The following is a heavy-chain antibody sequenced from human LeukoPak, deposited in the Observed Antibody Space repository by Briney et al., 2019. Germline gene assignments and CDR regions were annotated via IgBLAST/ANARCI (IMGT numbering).Heavy chain of an antibody. J-gene: IGHJ5*02. CDR1: GGTFSSYA. V-gene: IGHV1-69*13. Sequence: ASVKVSCKASGGTFSSYAISWVRQAPGQGLEWMGWIILIFGTANYAQKFQGRVTITADESTSTAYMELSSLRSEDTAVYYCARACGGGSCRRNWFDPWGQGTLVTVS. CDR3: ARACGGGSCRRNWFDP. D-gene: IGHD2-15*01. CDR2: IILIFGTA.